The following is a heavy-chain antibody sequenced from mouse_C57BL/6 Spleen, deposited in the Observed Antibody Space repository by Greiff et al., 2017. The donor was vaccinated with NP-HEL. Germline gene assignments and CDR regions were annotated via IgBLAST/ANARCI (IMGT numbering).Heavy chain of an antibody. J-gene: IGHJ4*01. CDR3: ARDRDIYYGNYGAMDY. V-gene: IGHV3-6*01. Sequence: EVQRVESGPGLVKPSQSLSLTCSVTGYSITSGYYWNWIRQFPGNKLEWMGYISYDGSNNYNPSLKNRISITRDTSKNQFFLKLNSVTTEDTATYYCARDRDIYYGNYGAMDYWGQGTSVTVSS. CDR1: GYSITSGYY. D-gene: IGHD2-1*01. CDR2: ISYDGSN.